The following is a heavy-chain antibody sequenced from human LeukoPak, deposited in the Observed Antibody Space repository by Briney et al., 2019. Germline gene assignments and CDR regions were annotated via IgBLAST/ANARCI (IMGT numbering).Heavy chain of an antibody. CDR1: GVSISNSSYY. CDR2: IYYSGST. CDR3: ARHLGYGGNSVDY. V-gene: IGHV4-39*01. J-gene: IGHJ4*02. D-gene: IGHD4-23*01. Sequence: SETLSLTCIVSGVSISNSSYYWGWIRQPPGKGLEWIGSIYYSGSTYYNPSLKSRVTISVDTSKNQFSLKLSSVTAADTAVYYCARHLGYGGNSVDYWGQGTLVTVSS.